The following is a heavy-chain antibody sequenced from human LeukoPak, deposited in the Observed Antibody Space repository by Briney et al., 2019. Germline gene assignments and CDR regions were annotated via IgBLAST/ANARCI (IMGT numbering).Heavy chain of an antibody. V-gene: IGHV4-39*01. CDR1: GGSISSSNYY. CDR3: ARPVPSRLGWFDP. J-gene: IGHJ5*02. D-gene: IGHD1-1*01. CDR2: IYYSGST. Sequence: SETLSLTCSVSGGSISSSNYYWGWIRQPPGKGLEWIGSIYYSGSTYYNPSLKSRVTISVDTSKNQFSLKLSSVTAADTAVNYCARPVPSRLGWFDPWGQGTLVTVSS.